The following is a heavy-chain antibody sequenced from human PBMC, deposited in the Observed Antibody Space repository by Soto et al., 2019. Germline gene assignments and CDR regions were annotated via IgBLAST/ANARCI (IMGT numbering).Heavy chain of an antibody. CDR2: IYWDDDK. V-gene: IGHV2-5*02. Sequence: QITLKESGPTLVKPTQTLTLTCTFSGFSLSTSGMGVGWIRQPPGKALEWLALIYWDDDKRYSPSLKSRLTITKDTSKNQVVLTMTNMDPVDTATYYCAHRRAYCTGGSCYSIWFDPWGQGTLVTVPS. CDR1: GFSLSTSGMG. D-gene: IGHD2-15*01. CDR3: AHRRAYCTGGSCYSIWFDP. J-gene: IGHJ5*02.